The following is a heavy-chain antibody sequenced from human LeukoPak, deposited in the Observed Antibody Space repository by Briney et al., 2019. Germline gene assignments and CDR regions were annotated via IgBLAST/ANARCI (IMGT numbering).Heavy chain of an antibody. D-gene: IGHD3-10*01. V-gene: IGHV3-7*01. Sequence: GGSLRLSCAASGFTFSSYWMSWVRQAPGKGLEWVANIKQDGSEKYYVDSVKGRFTISRDNAKNSLYLQMNSLRAEDTAVYYCAGEGGITMVRGVIDYWGQGTLVTVSS. J-gene: IGHJ4*02. CDR3: AGEGGITMVRGVIDY. CDR1: GFTFSSYW. CDR2: IKQDGSEK.